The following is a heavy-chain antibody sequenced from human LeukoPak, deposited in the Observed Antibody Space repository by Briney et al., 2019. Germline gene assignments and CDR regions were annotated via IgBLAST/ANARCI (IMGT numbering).Heavy chain of an antibody. CDR1: GASISGDY. CDR2: IYHTGRP. V-gene: IGHV4-59*01. CDR3: ARAQWHTVMVTNN. D-gene: IGHD5-18*01. Sequence: SETLSLTCTVSGASISGDYWSWIRQPPGKGLEWIGYIYHTGRPNYNSSLKSRVTMSLDTSRNQLSLRLTSVTAADTAVYYCARAQWHTVMVTNNWGQGTLVIISS. J-gene: IGHJ4*02.